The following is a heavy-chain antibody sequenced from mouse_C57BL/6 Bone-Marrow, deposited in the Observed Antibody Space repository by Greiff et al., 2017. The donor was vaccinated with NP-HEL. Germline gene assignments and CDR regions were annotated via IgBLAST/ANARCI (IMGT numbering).Heavy chain of an antibody. CDR2: INPSNGGT. J-gene: IGHJ4*01. Sequence: QVQLQQPGTELVKPGASVKLSCKASGYTFTSYWMHWVKQRPGQGLEWIGNINPSNGGTYYNEKFKSKATLTVDKSSSTAYMQLSSLTSEDSAVYNCARDSSGCRYAMDYWGQGTSVTVSS. CDR3: ARDSSGCRYAMDY. D-gene: IGHD3-2*02. CDR1: GYTFTSYW. V-gene: IGHV1-53*01.